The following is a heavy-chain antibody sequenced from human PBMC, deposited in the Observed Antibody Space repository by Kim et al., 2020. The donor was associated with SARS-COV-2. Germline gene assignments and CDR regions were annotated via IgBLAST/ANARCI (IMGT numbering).Heavy chain of an antibody. V-gene: IGHV4-34*13. J-gene: IGHJ5*02. D-gene: IGHD6-13*01. CDR3: ARGRIAAAGRCWGFDP. Sequence: SLKSRVTISVDTSKNQFSLKLSSVTAADTAVYYCARGRIAAAGRCWGFDPWGQGTLVTVSS.